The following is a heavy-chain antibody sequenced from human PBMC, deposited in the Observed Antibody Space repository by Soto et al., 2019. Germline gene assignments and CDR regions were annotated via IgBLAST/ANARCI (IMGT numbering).Heavy chain of an antibody. CDR2: IMPVFPTP. D-gene: IGHD1-1*01. Sequence: QVQLVQSGAEVKKPGSSVKVSCKASGGTFSTSAISWVRQAPGRGLEWVGGIMPVFPTPDYAQNFQERVTITADESTTTAYRDLTSMRADDTAVYYCARDKDRLQLGGNYYYILDVWGQGTAITFSS. J-gene: IGHJ6*02. V-gene: IGHV1-69*12. CDR3: ARDKDRLQLGGNYYYILDV. CDR1: GGTFSTSA.